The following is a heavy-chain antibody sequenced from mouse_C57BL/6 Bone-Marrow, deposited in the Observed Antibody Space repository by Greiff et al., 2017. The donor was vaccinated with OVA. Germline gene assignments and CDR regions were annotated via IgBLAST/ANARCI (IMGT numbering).Heavy chain of an antibody. Sequence: QVQLQQSGAELVMPGASVKLSCKASGYTFTSYWMHWVKQRPGQGLEWIGEIDPSDSYTNYNQKFKGKSTLTVDKSSSTAYMQLSSLTSEDSAVYYCARSEDDSSSDAMDYWGQGTSVTVSS. CDR2: IDPSDSYT. D-gene: IGHD1-1*01. J-gene: IGHJ4*01. CDR3: ARSEDDSSSDAMDY. CDR1: GYTFTSYW. V-gene: IGHV1-69*01.